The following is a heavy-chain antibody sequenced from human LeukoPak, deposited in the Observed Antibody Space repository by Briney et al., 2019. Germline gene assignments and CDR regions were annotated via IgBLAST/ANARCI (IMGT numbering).Heavy chain of an antibody. CDR2: IYTSGGT. CDR3: ARALCIDGVCEWFDP. Sequence: SETLSLTCSVSGGSVSNDYWSWIRQPAGKGLEWIGRIYTSGGTNYNHSLKSRVTISVDTSKNQFSLRLRSVTAADTAVYYCARALCIDGVCEWFDPWGQGTLVTVSS. CDR1: GGSVSNDY. D-gene: IGHD2-8*01. V-gene: IGHV4-4*07. J-gene: IGHJ5*02.